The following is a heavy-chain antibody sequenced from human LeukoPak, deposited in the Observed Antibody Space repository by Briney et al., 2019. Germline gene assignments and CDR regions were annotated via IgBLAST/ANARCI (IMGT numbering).Heavy chain of an antibody. V-gene: IGHV3-11*01. CDR2: ISSSGSTI. Sequence: GGSLRLSCAASGFTFSDYYMSWIRQAPGKGLEWVSYISSSGSTIYYADSVKGRFTISRDNAKNSLYPQMNSLRAEDTAVYYCARAGGQVYSSGWTFDYWGQGTLVTVSS. J-gene: IGHJ4*02. CDR3: ARAGGQVYSSGWTFDY. D-gene: IGHD6-19*01. CDR1: GFTFSDYY.